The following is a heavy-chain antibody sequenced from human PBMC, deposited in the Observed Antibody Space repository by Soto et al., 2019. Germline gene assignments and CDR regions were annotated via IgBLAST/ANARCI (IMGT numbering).Heavy chain of an antibody. CDR2: IIPIFGTA. V-gene: IGHV1-69*13. D-gene: IGHD5-18*01. J-gene: IGHJ6*02. CDR1: GGTFSSYA. CDR3: AGDDVDTAMPYGMDV. Sequence: GASVKVSCKASGGTFSSYAISWVRQAPGQGLEWMGGIIPIFGTANYAQKFQGRVTITADESTSTAYMELSSLRSEDTAVYYCAGDDVDTAMPYGMDVWGQGTTVTVSS.